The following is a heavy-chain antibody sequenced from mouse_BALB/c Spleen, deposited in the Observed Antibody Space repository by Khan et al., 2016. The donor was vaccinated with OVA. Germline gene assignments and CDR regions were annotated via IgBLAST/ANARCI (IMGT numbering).Heavy chain of an antibody. CDR2: INPNNDVS. J-gene: IGHJ3*01. CDR1: GYTYTSYV. Sequence: VQLQQSGPELVKPGASVKMSCKASGYTYTSYVMHWVKQKPGQGLEWIGYINPNNDVSKYNEKFKGKVTLTSDKSSTTANMEFSSLTSEDSAVYYCARWGLDGYPLVNWGQGTLVTVSA. CDR3: ARWGLDGYPLVN. D-gene: IGHD1-2*01. V-gene: IGHV1S136*01.